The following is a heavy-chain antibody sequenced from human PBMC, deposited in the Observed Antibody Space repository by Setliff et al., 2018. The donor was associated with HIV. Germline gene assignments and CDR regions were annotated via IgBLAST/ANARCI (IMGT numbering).Heavy chain of an antibody. D-gene: IGHD1-26*01. Sequence: ASVKVSCKASGYTFTTYYIHWVRQAPGQGLEWMGIINPSSTSTNYAQRFQGRVTMTRDTSMSTVYMELSSLRSEDTAVYYCARDHMSVGAWVGATSRGLFQHWGQGTLVTVSS. CDR1: GYTFTTYY. CDR2: INPSSTST. V-gene: IGHV1-46*01. CDR3: ARDHMSVGAWVGATSRGLFQH. J-gene: IGHJ1*01.